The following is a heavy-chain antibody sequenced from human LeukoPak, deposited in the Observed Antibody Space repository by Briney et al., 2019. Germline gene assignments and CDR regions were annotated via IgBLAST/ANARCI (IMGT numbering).Heavy chain of an antibody. J-gene: IGHJ5*02. CDR2: ISAYNGNT. CDR3: ARDVLSGSWLRYNWFDP. D-gene: IGHD6-13*01. CDR1: GYTFTSYG. Sequence: ASVKVSCKASGYTFTSYGISWVRQAPGQGLEWMGWISAYNGNTNYAQKLQGRVTMTTDTSTSTAYMELRSLRSDDTAVYYCARDVLSGSWLRYNWFDPWGQGTLVAASS. V-gene: IGHV1-18*01.